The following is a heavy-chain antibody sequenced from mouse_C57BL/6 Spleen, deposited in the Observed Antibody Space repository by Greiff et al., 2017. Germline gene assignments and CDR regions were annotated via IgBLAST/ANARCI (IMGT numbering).Heavy chain of an antibody. CDR3: ARPGSSYVGYAMDY. V-gene: IGHV1-50*01. CDR1: GYTFTSYW. CDR2: IDPSDSYT. J-gene: IGHJ4*01. D-gene: IGHD1-1*01. Sequence: VQLQQPGAELVKPGASVKLSCKASGYTFTSYWMQWVKQRPGQGLEWIGEIDPSDSYTNYNQKFKGKATLTVDTSSSTAYMQLSSLTSEDSAVYYCARPGSSYVGYAMDYWGQGTSVTVSS.